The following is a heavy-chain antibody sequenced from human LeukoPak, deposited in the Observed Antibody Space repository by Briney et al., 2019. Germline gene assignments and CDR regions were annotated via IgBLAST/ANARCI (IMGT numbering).Heavy chain of an antibody. CDR1: GGSISRYH. Sequence: SETLSLTCTVSGGSISRYHWSWIRQPPGKGLEWIGYIYYSGSTNYNPSLKSRVTISVDTSKNQISLKLSSVTAADTAVHYCAREYYDSSDDVFDIWGQGTMVTVSS. CDR2: IYYSGST. CDR3: AREYYDSSDDVFDI. D-gene: IGHD3-22*01. J-gene: IGHJ3*02. V-gene: IGHV4-59*01.